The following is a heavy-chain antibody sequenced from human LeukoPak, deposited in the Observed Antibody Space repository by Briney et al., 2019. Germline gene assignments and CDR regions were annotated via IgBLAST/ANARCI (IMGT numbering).Heavy chain of an antibody. Sequence: PSETLSLTCTVSGGSVSSGSYHWSWIRQPPGKGLEWIGYIYYSGSTNYNPSLKSRVTISVDTSKNQFSLKLSSVTAADTAVYYCARRYSSSWFDYWGQGTLVTVSS. CDR1: GGSVSSGSYH. V-gene: IGHV4-61*01. D-gene: IGHD6-13*01. CDR2: IYYSGST. CDR3: ARRYSSSWFDY. J-gene: IGHJ4*02.